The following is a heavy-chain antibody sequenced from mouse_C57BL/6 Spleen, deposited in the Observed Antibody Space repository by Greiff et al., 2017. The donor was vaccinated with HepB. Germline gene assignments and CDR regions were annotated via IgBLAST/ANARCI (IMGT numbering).Heavy chain of an antibody. Sequence: VQLQQPGAELVKPGASVKLSCKASGYTFTSYWMHWVKQRPGQGLEWIGMIHPNSGSTNYNEKFKSKATLTVDKSSSTAYMQLSSLTSEDSAVYYCASNYGSSYVAYWGQGTLVTVSA. CDR1: GYTFTSYW. J-gene: IGHJ3*01. V-gene: IGHV1-64*01. D-gene: IGHD1-1*01. CDR2: IHPNSGST. CDR3: ASNYGSSYVAY.